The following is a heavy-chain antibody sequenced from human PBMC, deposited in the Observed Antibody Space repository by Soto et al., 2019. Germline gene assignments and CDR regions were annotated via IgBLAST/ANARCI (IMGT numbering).Heavy chain of an antibody. CDR1: GGSISSYY. CDR2: IYYSGST. CDR3: ATVSGDYYGMDV. V-gene: IGHV4-59*01. Sequence: PSETLSLTCTVSGGSISSYYWSWIRQPPGKGLEWIGYIYYSGSTNYNPSLKSRVTISVDTSKNQFSLKLSSVTAADTAVYYCATVSGDYYGMDVWGQGNTVTVSS. D-gene: IGHD7-27*01. J-gene: IGHJ6*02.